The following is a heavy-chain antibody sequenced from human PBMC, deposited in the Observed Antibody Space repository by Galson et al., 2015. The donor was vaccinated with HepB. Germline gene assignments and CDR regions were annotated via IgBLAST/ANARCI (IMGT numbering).Heavy chain of an antibody. J-gene: IGHJ4*02. D-gene: IGHD6-6*01. V-gene: IGHV4-61*01. CDR1: GASVSSGTFS. CDR3: SSGINSRRVMYY. CDR2: VYGGTS. Sequence: SETLSLTCAVSGASVSSGTFSRTWIRQPPGKGLEWIGSVYGGTSTYNPSFSNRVTAAIDSSKNILSLKLTSTTAADTAVYYCSSGINSRRVMYYWGQGTLVAVSP.